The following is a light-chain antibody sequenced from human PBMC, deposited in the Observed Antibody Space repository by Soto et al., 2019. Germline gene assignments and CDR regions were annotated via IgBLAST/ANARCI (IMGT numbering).Light chain of an antibody. V-gene: IGLV2-14*01. CDR2: EVS. Sequence: QSVLTQPPSVSGSPGQSITISCTGTSSDVGGYKYVSWYQQHPDKAPKLIIFEVSNRPSGISSRFSGSKSGNTASLTISGLQAEDEADYYCASYTSSSTSVIFGRGTKLTVL. J-gene: IGLJ2*01. CDR1: SSDVGGYKY. CDR3: ASYTSSSTSVI.